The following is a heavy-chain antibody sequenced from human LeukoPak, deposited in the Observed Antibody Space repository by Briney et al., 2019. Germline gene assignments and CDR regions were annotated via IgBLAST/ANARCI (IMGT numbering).Heavy chain of an antibody. CDR3: ARLMPSIAVAGTPVYDY. D-gene: IGHD6-19*01. CDR1: GGTFSSYA. CDR2: IIPIFGTA. V-gene: IGHV1-69*05. J-gene: IGHJ4*02. Sequence: SVKVSCKASGGTFSSYAISWMRQAPGQGLEWMGGIIPIFGTANYAQKFQGRVTITTDESTSTAYMELSSLRSEDTAVYYCARLMPSIAVAGTPVYDYWGQGTLVTVSS.